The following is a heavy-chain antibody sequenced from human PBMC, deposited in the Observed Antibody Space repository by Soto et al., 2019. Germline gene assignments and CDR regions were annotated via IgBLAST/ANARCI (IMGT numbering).Heavy chain of an antibody. D-gene: IGHD2-15*01. CDR2: VVGSGEGT. J-gene: IGHJ6*02. Sequence: EVQLLESGGGLVQPGGSLRLSCAASGFIFSNYAMSWVRQAPGKGLEWVSGVVGSGEGTYYADSVKGRFTVSRENFRDTLYLQLSSLRAEDSAVYFCAKGIGPCKMVEMDVWGQGTTATVSS. CDR3: AKGIGPCKMVEMDV. CDR1: GFIFSNYA. V-gene: IGHV3-23*01.